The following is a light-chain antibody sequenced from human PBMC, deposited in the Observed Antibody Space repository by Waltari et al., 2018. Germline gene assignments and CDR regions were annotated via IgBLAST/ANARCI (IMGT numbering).Light chain of an antibody. CDR3: QQRTNWPLT. V-gene: IGKV3-11*01. Sequence: EIVLTQSQATLPLSPGERATLSCRASQSVNYFLAWFQQKPGQAPRLLIYDASNRATGIPARFSGSGSGTDFTLTISSLEPEDFAVYYCQQRTNWPLTFGGGTKVEIK. J-gene: IGKJ4*01. CDR1: QSVNYF. CDR2: DAS.